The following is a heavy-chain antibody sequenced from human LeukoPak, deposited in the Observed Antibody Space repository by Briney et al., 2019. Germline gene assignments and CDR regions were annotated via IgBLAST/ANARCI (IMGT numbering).Heavy chain of an antibody. CDR1: GGSISTYY. D-gene: IGHD6-13*01. Sequence: SETLSLTCTVSGGSISTYYWSWIRQPPGKGLEWIGFIYHSGITNYNPSLKSRVTISVDTSKNQFSLNLSSVTAADTAVYYCARGYSSIRGWFDPWGQGTPVTVSS. CDR2: IYHSGIT. V-gene: IGHV4-59*01. CDR3: ARGYSSIRGWFDP. J-gene: IGHJ5*02.